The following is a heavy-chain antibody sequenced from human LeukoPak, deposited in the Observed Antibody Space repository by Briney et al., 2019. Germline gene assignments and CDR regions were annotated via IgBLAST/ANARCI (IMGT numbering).Heavy chain of an antibody. J-gene: IGHJ5*02. CDR2: INIDGATT. V-gene: IGHV3-74*01. Sequence: PGGSLRLSCAASGFTFSGDWMHWVRQAPGKGLECVSRINIDGATTNYADSVKGRFTISRDNAKNTLHLQMNSLRADDTAVYYCVRGAVGTGVWFDPWGQGTLVTVSS. D-gene: IGHD1-26*01. CDR1: GFTFSGDW. CDR3: VRGAVGTGVWFDP.